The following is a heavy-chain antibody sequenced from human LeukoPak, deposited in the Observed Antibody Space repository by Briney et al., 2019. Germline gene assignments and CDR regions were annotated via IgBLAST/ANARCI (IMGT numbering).Heavy chain of an antibody. D-gene: IGHD3-10*01. CDR2: ISYDGSNK. CDR1: GFTFSSYA. V-gene: IGHV3-30*04. Sequence: ARSLRLSCAASGFTFSSYATHWVRQAPGKGLEWMAVISYDGSNKYYADSVKGRFTISRDNSKNTLYLQMNSLRAEDTAVYYCARSNYYGSGSYSGMDVWGQETTVIVSS. J-gene: IGHJ6*02. CDR3: ARSNYYGSGSYSGMDV.